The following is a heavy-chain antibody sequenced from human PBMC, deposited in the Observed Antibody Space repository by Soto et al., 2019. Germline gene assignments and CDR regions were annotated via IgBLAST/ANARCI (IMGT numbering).Heavy chain of an antibody. Sequence: GGSLRLSCAASGFTFSSYAMSWVRQAPGKGLEWVSAISGSGGSTYYADSVKGRFTISRDNSTSTAYMELSSLRSEDTAVYYCARDLIAAAGSDDYWGQGTLVTVSS. V-gene: IGHV3-23*01. D-gene: IGHD6-13*01. CDR1: GFTFSSYA. CDR3: ARDLIAAAGSDDY. J-gene: IGHJ4*02. CDR2: ISGSGGST.